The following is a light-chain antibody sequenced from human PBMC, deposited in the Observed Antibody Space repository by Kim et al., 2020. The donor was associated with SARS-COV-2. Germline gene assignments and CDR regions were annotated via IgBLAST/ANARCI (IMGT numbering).Light chain of an antibody. CDR1: QSLLHSNGYNF. J-gene: IGKJ2*01. Sequence: IVMTQSPLSLLVTPGEPASISCRSSQSLLHSNGYNFLDWYVQKPGQSPQLLIYLGSNRASGVPDRFSGSGSGTDFTLKISRVEAEDVGVYYCMHALQTFMYTFGQGTKLEI. CDR2: LGS. V-gene: IGKV2-28*01. CDR3: MHALQTFMYT.